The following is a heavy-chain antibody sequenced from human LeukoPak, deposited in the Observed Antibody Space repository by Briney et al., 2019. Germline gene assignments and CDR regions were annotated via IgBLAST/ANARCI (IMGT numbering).Heavy chain of an antibody. Sequence: GGSLRLSCAASGFTFSSYGMHWVRQAPGKGLEWVAVIWYDGSNKYYADSVKGRFTISRDDSKNTLYLQMNSLRAEDTAVYYCARDILVVRGVITGYFDYWGQGTLVTVSS. CDR2: IWYDGSNK. J-gene: IGHJ4*02. CDR1: GFTFSSYG. CDR3: ARDILVVRGVITGYFDY. V-gene: IGHV3-33*01. D-gene: IGHD3-10*01.